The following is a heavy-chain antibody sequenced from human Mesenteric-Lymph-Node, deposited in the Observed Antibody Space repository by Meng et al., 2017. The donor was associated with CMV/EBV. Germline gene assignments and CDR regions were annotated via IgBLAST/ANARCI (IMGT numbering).Heavy chain of an antibody. D-gene: IGHD6-13*01. J-gene: IGHJ6*02. CDR1: GYTFTSYD. CDR2: MNPNSGNT. CDR3: ARGPWSSSWYFTGMDV. Sequence: ASVKVSCKASGYTFTSYDINWVRQATGQGLEWMGWMNPNSGNTGYAQKFQGRVTITRNTSISTAYMELSSLRSEDTAVYYCARGPWSSSWYFTGMDVWGQGTTVTVSS. V-gene: IGHV1-8*03.